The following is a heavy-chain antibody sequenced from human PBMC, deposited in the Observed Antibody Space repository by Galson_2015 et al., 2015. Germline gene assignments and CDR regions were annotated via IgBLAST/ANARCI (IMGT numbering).Heavy chain of an antibody. D-gene: IGHD6-19*01. CDR1: GFSLSTSGVG. V-gene: IGHV2-5*02. J-gene: IGHJ5*02. CDR3: AHLRGEQWLGEFYHWFDP. Sequence: PALVKPTQTPTLTCTFSGFSLSTSGVGVGWIRQPPGKALEWLALIYWDDDKRYSPSLKSRLTITKDTSKNQVVLTMTNMDPVDTATYYCAHLRGEQWLGEFYHWFDPWGQGTLVTVSS. CDR2: IYWDDDK.